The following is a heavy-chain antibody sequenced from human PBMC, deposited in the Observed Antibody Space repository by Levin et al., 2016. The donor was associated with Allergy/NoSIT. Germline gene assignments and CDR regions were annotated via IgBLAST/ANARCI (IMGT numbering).Heavy chain of an antibody. D-gene: IGHD3-9*01. CDR2: IYYSGST. J-gene: IGHJ4*02. CDR1: GGSISSSSYY. CDR3: ARHGRSGYFDWLPPPPRGRSGFDY. Sequence: SETLSLTCTVSGGSISSSSYYWGWIRQPPGKGLEWIGSIYYSGSTYYNPSLKSRVTISVDTSKNQFSLKLSSVTAADTAVYYCARHGRSGYFDWLPPPPRGRSGFDYWGQGTQVIVSS. V-gene: IGHV4-39*01.